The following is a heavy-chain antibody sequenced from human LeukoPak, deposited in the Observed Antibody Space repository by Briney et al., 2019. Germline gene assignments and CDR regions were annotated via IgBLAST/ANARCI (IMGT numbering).Heavy chain of an antibody. Sequence: GGSLRLSCAVSGFTFSSYWINWVRQAPGKGPEWVASINQDGSDHYYVDSVKGRFSISRDNAKDSLYLQMSSLRVEDTAVYYCVRGRPYWGQGTLVSVSS. CDR2: INQDGSDH. V-gene: IGHV3-7*05. CDR1: GFTFSSYW. CDR3: VRGRPY. J-gene: IGHJ4*02.